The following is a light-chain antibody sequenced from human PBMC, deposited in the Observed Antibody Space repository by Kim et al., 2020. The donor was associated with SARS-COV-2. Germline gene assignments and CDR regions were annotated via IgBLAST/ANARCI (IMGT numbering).Light chain of an antibody. Sequence: ASVGDRVTITCQASQSISTNLNWYQQKSGKAPKLLIYAASSLQGGVPSRFSGSGSGTDFTLTISSLQPEDSATYYCQQSNSTPLTFGGGTKVDIK. CDR1: QSISTN. J-gene: IGKJ4*01. V-gene: IGKV1-39*01. CDR3: QQSNSTPLT. CDR2: AAS.